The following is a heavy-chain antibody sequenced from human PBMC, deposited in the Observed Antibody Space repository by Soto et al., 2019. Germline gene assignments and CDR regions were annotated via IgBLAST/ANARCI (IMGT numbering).Heavy chain of an antibody. V-gene: IGHV5-10-1*01. J-gene: IGHJ6*02. D-gene: IGHD5-12*01. CDR1: GYSFTSYW. CDR2: IDPSDSYT. CDR3: ARLAMATRRGYYGMDV. Sequence: GESLKISCKGSGYSFTSYWISWVRQMPGKGLEWMGRIDPSDSYTNYSPSFQGHVAISADKSISTAYLQWSSLKASDTAMYYCARLAMATRRGYYGMDVWGQGTTVTVSS.